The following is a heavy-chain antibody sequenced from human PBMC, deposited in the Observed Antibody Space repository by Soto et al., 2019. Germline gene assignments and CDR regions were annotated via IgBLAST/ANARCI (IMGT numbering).Heavy chain of an antibody. Sequence: PGGSLRLSCAASGFTFSSYWMHWVRQAPGKGLVWVSRINSDGSSTSYADSVKGRFTISRDNAKNTLYLQMNSLRAEDTAVYYCARAFPSPSNWFDPWGQGTLVTVSS. J-gene: IGHJ5*02. CDR1: GFTFSSYW. V-gene: IGHV3-74*01. CDR3: ARAFPSPSNWFDP. CDR2: INSDGSST.